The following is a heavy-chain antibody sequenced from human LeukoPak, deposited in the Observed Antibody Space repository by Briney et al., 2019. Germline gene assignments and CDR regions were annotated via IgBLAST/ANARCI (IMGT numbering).Heavy chain of an antibody. CDR2: ISGSGGST. D-gene: IGHD1-26*01. J-gene: IGHJ4*02. CDR3: ARDQGSGSWPGFYDY. Sequence: PGGSLRLSCAASGFTFSSYAMSWVRQAPGKGLEWVSAISGSGGSTYYADSVKGRFIISRDNSKNTLYLQMNSLRAEDTAVYYCARDQGSGSWPGFYDYWGQGTLVTVSS. CDR1: GFTFSSYA. V-gene: IGHV3-23*01.